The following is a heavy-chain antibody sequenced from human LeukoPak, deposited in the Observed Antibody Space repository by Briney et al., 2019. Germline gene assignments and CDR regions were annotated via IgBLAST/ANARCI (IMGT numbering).Heavy chain of an antibody. CDR2: IWYDGSNK. CDR3: ARDSSGSYLDY. V-gene: IGHV3-33*01. Sequence: GGSLRLSCAASGFTFSSYGTHWVRQAPGKGLEWVAVIWYDGSNKYYADSVKGRFTISRDNSKNTLYLQMNSLRAEDTAVYYCARDSSGSYLDYWGQGTLVTVSS. J-gene: IGHJ4*02. D-gene: IGHD1-26*01. CDR1: GFTFSSYG.